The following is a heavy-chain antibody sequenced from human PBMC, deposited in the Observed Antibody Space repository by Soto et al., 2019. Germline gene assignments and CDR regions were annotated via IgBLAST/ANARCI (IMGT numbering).Heavy chain of an antibody. Sequence: SSETLSLTCAVSGYSISSSNWWGWIRQPPGKGLEWIGYIYYSGSTYYNPSLKSRVTMSVDTSKNQFSLKLSSVTAVDTAVYYCARMAGSGSYRDGMDVWGQGTTVTVSS. CDR1: GYSISSSNW. CDR3: ARMAGSGSYRDGMDV. CDR2: IYYSGST. J-gene: IGHJ6*02. D-gene: IGHD3-10*01. V-gene: IGHV4-28*01.